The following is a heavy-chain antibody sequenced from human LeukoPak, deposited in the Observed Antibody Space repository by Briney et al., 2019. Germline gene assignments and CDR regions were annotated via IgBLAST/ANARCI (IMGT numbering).Heavy chain of an antibody. Sequence: ASVKVSCKASGYTFTGYYMHWVRQAPGQGLEWMGWINPDSGGTNYAQKFQGRVTMTRDTSISTAYMELSRLRSDDTAVYYCFVYDSSGYHNWFDPWGQGTLVTVSS. CDR1: GYTFTGYY. J-gene: IGHJ5*02. CDR3: FVYDSSGYHNWFDP. CDR2: INPDSGGT. D-gene: IGHD3-22*01. V-gene: IGHV1-2*02.